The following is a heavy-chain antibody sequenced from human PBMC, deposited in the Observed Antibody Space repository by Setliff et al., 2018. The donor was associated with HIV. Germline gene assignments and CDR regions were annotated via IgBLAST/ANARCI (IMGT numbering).Heavy chain of an antibody. V-gene: IGHV1-24*01. CDR3: WFGEPVGPFDI. D-gene: IGHD3-10*01. Sequence: ASVKVSCKVSGYTLTRLAIPWVRQAPGKGLEWMGGFDPEKGETVYAQKLQGRVTMADDTSTDTAYMELSSLRSEDTAVYFCWFGEPVGPFDIWGQGTRVTVSS. CDR2: FDPEKGET. J-gene: IGHJ3*02. CDR1: GYTLTRLA.